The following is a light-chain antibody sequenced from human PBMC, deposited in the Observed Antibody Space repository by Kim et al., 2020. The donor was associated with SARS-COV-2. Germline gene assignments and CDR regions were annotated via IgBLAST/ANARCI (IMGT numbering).Light chain of an antibody. CDR1: SSDVGGYNQ. V-gene: IGLV2-14*01. CDR3: SSYTSSFNRV. CDR2: EVN. Sequence: QSALTQPASVSGSPGQSITISCTGTSSDVGGYNQVSWYQHHPGKAPKLIIYEVNKRPSGVSNRFSGSKSGNTASLTVSGLQTEDDADDYCSSYTSSFNRVFGGGTKL. J-gene: IGLJ3*02.